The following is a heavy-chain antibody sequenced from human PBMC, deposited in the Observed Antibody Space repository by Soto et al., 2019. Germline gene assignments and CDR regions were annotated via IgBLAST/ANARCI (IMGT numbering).Heavy chain of an antibody. Sequence: CGVKYSSYAMSRVHQTQGKGLEWVSGISGSGGTTYYADSVKGRFTISRDNSKNTLYLQVNSLRAEDTALYYCAKDPPLNYYKSRVYSVWGQGTLVTVSS. CDR2: ISGSGGTT. V-gene: IGHV3-23*01. CDR3: AKDPPLNYYKSRVYSV. D-gene: IGHD3-22*01. J-gene: IGHJ4*02. CDR1: GVKYSSYA.